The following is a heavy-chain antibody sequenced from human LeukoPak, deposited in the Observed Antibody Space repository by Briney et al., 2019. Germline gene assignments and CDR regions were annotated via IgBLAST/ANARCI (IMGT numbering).Heavy chain of an antibody. D-gene: IGHD5-18*01. V-gene: IGHV3-23*01. CDR3: AKGIQVWPRGIDY. J-gene: IGHJ4*02. Sequence: GGPLRLSCAASGFTFSSYGMSWVRQAPGKGLEWVSAISGSGGSTYYADSVKGRFTISRDNSKNTLYLQMNSLRAEDTAVYYCAKGIQVWPRGIDYWGQGTLVTVSS. CDR1: GFTFSSYG. CDR2: ISGSGGST.